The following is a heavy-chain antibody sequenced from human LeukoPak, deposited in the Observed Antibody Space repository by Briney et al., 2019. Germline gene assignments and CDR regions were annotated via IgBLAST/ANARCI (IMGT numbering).Heavy chain of an antibody. V-gene: IGHV3-23*01. D-gene: IGHD3-10*01. CDR2: ISGSGGST. CDR3: AKGHNYYGSYESLGY. J-gene: IGHJ4*02. Sequence: GGSLRLSCAASGFTFSSYAMSWVRQAPGKGLEWVSAISGSGGSTYYADSVKGRFTISRDNSKNTLYLQMNSVRAEDTAVYYCAKGHNYYGSYESLGYWGQGTLVTVSS. CDR1: GFTFSSYA.